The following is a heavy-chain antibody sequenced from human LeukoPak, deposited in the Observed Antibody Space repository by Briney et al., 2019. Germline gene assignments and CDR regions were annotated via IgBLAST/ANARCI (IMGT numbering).Heavy chain of an antibody. D-gene: IGHD5-12*01. CDR3: ARDRSIVATGTYFDY. CDR1: GFTFSSYW. Sequence: GSLRLSCAASGFTFSSYWMSWVRQAPGKGLEWVANIKQDGSEKYYVDSVKGRFTISRDNAKNSLYLQMNSLRAEDTAVYYCARDRSIVATGTYFDYWGQGTLVTVSS. V-gene: IGHV3-7*01. J-gene: IGHJ4*02. CDR2: IKQDGSEK.